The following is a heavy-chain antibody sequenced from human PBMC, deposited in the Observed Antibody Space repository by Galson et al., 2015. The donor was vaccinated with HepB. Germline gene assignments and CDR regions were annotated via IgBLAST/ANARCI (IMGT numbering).Heavy chain of an antibody. J-gene: IGHJ4*02. CDR1: GFNFDDYA. CDR3: VKDSGFDRSPYV. D-gene: IGHD3-10*01. V-gene: IGHV3-9*01. CDR2: ISWNSGSI. Sequence: SLRLSCAASGFNFDDYAMNWVRQPPGKGLEWVSGISWNSGSIGYGDSVKGRFTISRDNTKNALYLQMNSLRAEDTAFYYCVKDSGFDRSPYVWGQGILVTVSS.